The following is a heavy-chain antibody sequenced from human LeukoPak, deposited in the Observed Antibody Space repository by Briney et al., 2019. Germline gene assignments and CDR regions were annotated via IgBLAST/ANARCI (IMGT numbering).Heavy chain of an antibody. CDR2: ISGSGGST. V-gene: IGHV3-23*01. Sequence: EASVKVSCKASGGTFSSYAMSWVRQAPGKGLEWVSAISGSGGSTYYADSVKGRFTISRDNAKNSLYLQMNSLRAEDTAVYYCARLAPAGDLDYWGQGTLVTVSS. CDR1: GGTFSSYA. J-gene: IGHJ4*02. CDR3: ARLAPAGDLDY. D-gene: IGHD6-13*01.